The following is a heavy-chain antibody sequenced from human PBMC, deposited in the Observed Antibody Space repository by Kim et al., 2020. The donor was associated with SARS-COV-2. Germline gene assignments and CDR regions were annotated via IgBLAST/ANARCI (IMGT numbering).Heavy chain of an antibody. CDR3: ARETRYGPGDH. CDR1: GGSISSGDYY. CDR2: IYYSGST. Sequence: SETLSLTCTVSGGSISSGDYYWSWICQPPGKGLEWIGYIYYSGSTYYNPSLKSRVTISVDTSKNQFSLKLSSVTAADTAVYYCARETRYGPGDHWGQGTLVTVSS. J-gene: IGHJ4*02. V-gene: IGHV4-30-4*01. D-gene: IGHD3-10*01.